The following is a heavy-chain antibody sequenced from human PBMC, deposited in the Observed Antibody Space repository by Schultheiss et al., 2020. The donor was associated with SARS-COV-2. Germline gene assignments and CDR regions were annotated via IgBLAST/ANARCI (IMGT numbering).Heavy chain of an antibody. CDR2: ISDSGGRT. Sequence: GESLKISCAASGFIFSDHAMNWVRQAPGKGLQWVSGISDSGGRTYYADSVKGRFTISRDNSKNTLYLQMNSLRAEDTAVYYCARERLWWWHDAFDMWGQGTMVTVSS. V-gene: IGHV3-23*01. J-gene: IGHJ3*02. D-gene: IGHD4/OR15-4a*01. CDR3: ARERLWWWHDAFDM. CDR1: GFIFSDHA.